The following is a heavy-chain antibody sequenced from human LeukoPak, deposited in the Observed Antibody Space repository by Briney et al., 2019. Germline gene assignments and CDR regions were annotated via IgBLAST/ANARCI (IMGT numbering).Heavy chain of an antibody. J-gene: IGHJ4*02. CDR1: GGSFSGYY. CDR3: ARGGVLYY. D-gene: IGHD3-10*01. V-gene: IGHV4-34*01. CDR2: INHSGST. Sequence: PSETLSLTCAVYGGSFSGYYWSWIRQPPGKGLEWIGEINHSGSTNYNPSLKRRVTISVDTSKNQFSLKLSSVTAADTAVYYCARGGVLYYWGQGTLVTVSS.